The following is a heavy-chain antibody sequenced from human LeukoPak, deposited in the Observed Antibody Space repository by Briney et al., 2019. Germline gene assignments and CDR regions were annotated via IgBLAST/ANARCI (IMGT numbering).Heavy chain of an antibody. CDR2: ISTSSSYI. CDR1: GFTFNSYS. Sequence: GGSLRLSCAASGFTFNSYSMDWVRQAPGKGLEWVSSISTSSSYIYYADSVKGRFTISRDNARNSLYLQMNSLRAEDTAVYYCASDDYGAFDIWGQGTMVTVSS. CDR3: ASDDYGAFDI. V-gene: IGHV3-21*01. J-gene: IGHJ3*02. D-gene: IGHD4-17*01.